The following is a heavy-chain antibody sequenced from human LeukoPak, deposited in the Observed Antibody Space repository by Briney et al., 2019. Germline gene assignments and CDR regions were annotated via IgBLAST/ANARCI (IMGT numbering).Heavy chain of an antibody. CDR1: GGTFSSYA. D-gene: IGHD1-26*01. V-gene: IGHV1-69*05. J-gene: IGHJ4*02. CDR2: IIPIFGTA. CDR3: ARESTRGRWDYDY. Sequence: ASVKISCKASGGTFSSYAISWVRQAPGQGLEWMGGIIPIFGTANYAQKFQGRVTITTDESTSTAYMELSSLRSEDTAVYYCARESTRGRWDYDYWGQGTLVTVSS.